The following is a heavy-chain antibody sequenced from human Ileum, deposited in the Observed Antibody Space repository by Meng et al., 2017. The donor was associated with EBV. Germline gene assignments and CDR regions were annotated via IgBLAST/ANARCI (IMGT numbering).Heavy chain of an antibody. J-gene: IGHJ5*02. CDR3: VRSKMGAAKGFDP. V-gene: IGHV4-39*01. CDR2: NFYGGGN. D-gene: IGHD1-26*01. CDR1: AGSLSSSNCY. Sequence: QQQPAASRLMVSEATSFMCCVFAGSLSSSNCYCGRLRQQPGRNLELLGSNFYGGGNYYYTSSRGRVTISVETTRKQYSLRLPTVTAAETTVIYCVRSKMGAAKGFDPWGQGTLVTVSS.